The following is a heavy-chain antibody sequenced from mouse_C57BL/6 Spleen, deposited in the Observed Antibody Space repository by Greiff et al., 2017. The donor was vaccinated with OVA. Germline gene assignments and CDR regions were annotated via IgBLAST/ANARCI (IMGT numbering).Heavy chain of an antibody. J-gene: IGHJ2*01. Sequence: VQLQQSGADLVQPGASVKLSCKASGYTFTSYWMHWVKQRPGQGLEWIGYINPSSGYTKYNQKFKDKVTLAADKSSSTAYMQLSSLTYEDSAVYYCASKSDWGQGTTLTVSS. CDR1: GYTFTSYW. CDR3: ASKSD. CDR2: INPSSGYT. V-gene: IGHV1-7*01.